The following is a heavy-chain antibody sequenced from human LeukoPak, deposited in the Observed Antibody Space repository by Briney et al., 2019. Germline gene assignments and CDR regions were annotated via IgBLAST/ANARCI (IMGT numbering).Heavy chain of an antibody. CDR1: GFTFSSDA. CDR3: AKDFPTYCSSTSCNSIDY. V-gene: IGHV3-23*01. Sequence: GGSLRLSCAASGFTFSSDAMSWVRQAPGKGLEWVSAISGSGGSTYYADSVKGRFTISRDNSKNTLYRQMNSLRAEDTAVYYCAKDFPTYCSSTSCNSIDYWGQGTLVTVSS. D-gene: IGHD2-2*01. J-gene: IGHJ4*02. CDR2: ISGSGGST.